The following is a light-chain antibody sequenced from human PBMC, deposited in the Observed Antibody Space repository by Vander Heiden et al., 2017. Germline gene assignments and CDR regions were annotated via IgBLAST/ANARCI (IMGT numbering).Light chain of an antibody. J-gene: IGKJ2*01. CDR1: QSVSSY. V-gene: IGKV3-11*01. CDR2: DAS. Sequence: EIVLTQSPATLSFSPGERATLSCRASQSVSSYLAWYQQTPGQAPRHLIYDASNRATGIPARFSGSGSGTDFTLTISSLEPEDFAVYYCQQRSNWPPYTFGQGTKLEIK. CDR3: QQRSNWPPYT.